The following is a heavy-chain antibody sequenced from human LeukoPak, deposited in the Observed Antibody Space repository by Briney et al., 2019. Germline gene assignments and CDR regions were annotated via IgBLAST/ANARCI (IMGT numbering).Heavy chain of an antibody. CDR3: AGERLWSSGCPVPFSHYYMDV. V-gene: IGHV4-34*01. CDR1: GGSFSGYY. Sequence: SETLSLTCAVYGGSFSGYYWSWIRQPPGKGLEWIGEINHSGSTNYNPSLKSRVTISVDTSKNQFSLKLSSVTAADTAVYYCAGERLWSSGCPVPFSHYYMDVWGKGTTVTVSS. J-gene: IGHJ6*03. CDR2: INHSGST. D-gene: IGHD3-22*01.